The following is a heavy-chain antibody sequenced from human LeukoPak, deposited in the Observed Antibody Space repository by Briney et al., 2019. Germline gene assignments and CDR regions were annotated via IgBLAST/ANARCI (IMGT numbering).Heavy chain of an antibody. CDR2: IIPIFGTA. V-gene: IGHV1-69*06. CDR1: GGTFSSYA. Sequence: SVKVSCKASGGTFSSYAISWVRQAPGQGLGWMEGIIPIFGTANYAQKFQGRVTITADKSTSTAYMELSSLRSEDTAVYYCARGRSSSFPQAFDYWGQGTLVTVSS. D-gene: IGHD6-13*01. CDR3: ARGRSSSFPQAFDY. J-gene: IGHJ4*02.